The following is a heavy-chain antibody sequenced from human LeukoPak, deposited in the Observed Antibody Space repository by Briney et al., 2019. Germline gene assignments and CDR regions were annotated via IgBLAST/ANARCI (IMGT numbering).Heavy chain of an antibody. CDR2: ISSKGELT. CDR3: TRDRPNYYGSDGHYYRRNGDY. V-gene: IGHV3-23*01. J-gene: IGHJ4*02. CDR1: GFTFSIYA. D-gene: IGHD3-22*01. Sequence: GGSLRLSCAAPGFTFSIYAMSWVRQAPGKGLEWVSSISSKGELTFYADPVKGRFTISRDNSESTLYLQMNILRAEDTAIYYCTRDRPNYYGSDGHYYRRNGDYWGQGTLVTVSS.